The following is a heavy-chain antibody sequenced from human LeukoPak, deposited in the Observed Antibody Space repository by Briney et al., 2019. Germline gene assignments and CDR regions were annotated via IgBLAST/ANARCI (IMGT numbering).Heavy chain of an antibody. CDR3: ARSPEDSSGWYGLRGYYFDY. CDR1: GDSISSSSYH. CDR2: IYYSVST. D-gene: IGHD6-19*01. Sequence: PSETLSLTCTVSGDSISSSSYHWGWIRQPPGKGLEWIGSIYYSVSTYYNPSLKSRVTISVDTSKNQFSLKLSSVTAADTAVYYCARSPEDSSGWYGLRGYYFDYWGQGTLVTVSS. J-gene: IGHJ4*02. V-gene: IGHV4-39*01.